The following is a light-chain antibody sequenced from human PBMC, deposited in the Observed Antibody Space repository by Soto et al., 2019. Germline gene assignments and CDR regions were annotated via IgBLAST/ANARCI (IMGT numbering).Light chain of an antibody. Sequence: DIQITQSPSSLSASVGDRVTITCRASQSISSYLNWYQQKPGKAPKLLIYAASSLQSGVPSRFSGSVSGTDFTLTISSLQPEDFATYYCQQSYSTPRTFGQGTKVDI. CDR3: QQSYSTPRT. V-gene: IGKV1-39*01. CDR2: AAS. CDR1: QSISSY. J-gene: IGKJ1*01.